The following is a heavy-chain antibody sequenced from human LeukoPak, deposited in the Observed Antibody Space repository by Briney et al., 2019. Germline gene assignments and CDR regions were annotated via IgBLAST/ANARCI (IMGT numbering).Heavy chain of an antibody. D-gene: IGHD4-23*01. CDR3: ARVRVGKPNWFDP. CDR1: GFTFSSYS. J-gene: IGHJ5*02. CDR2: ISSSSSYI. V-gene: IGHV3-21*01. Sequence: GGSLRLSCAASGFTFSSYSMNWVRQAPGKGLEWVSSISSSSSYIYYADSVKGRFTISRDNAKNSLYLQMNSLRAEDTAVYYCARVRVGKPNWFDPWGQGTLVTVSS.